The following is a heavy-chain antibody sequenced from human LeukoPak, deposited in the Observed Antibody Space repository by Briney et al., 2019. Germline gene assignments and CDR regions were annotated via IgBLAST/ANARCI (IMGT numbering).Heavy chain of an antibody. CDR1: AITFSSYW. Sequence: GGSLRLSCASSAITFSSYWMHWVRQDPGRGLLWVSRINTQGTYTNYADSVKGRFTISRDNAKNTLYLQMSSLRADDTAVYYCVIDLGDYNDFWGQGTLVSVSS. CDR3: VIDLGDYNDF. J-gene: IGHJ4*02. V-gene: IGHV3-74*01. CDR2: INTQGTYT. D-gene: IGHD2-15*01.